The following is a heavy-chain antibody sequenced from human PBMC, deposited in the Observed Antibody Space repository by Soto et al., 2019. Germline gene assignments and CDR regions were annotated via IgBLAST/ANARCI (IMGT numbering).Heavy chain of an antibody. CDR1: GFTFSSYA. D-gene: IGHD3-10*01. CDR3: AKASGWFGEFDY. V-gene: IGHV3-23*01. Sequence: EVQLLESGGGLVRPGGSLRLSCAASGFTFSSYAMSWVRQAPGKGLEWVSAISGSGRSTYYADSVKGRFTISRDNSKNTLYLQINSLRAEDTAVYYCAKASGWFGEFDYWGQGTLVTVSS. J-gene: IGHJ4*02. CDR2: ISGSGRST.